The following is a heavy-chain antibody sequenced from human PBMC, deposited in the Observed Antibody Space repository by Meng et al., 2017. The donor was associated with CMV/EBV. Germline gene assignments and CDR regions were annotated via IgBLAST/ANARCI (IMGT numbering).Heavy chain of an antibody. D-gene: IGHD6-13*01. CDR1: GFTFSSYG. CDR3: ANQYSSSWGGGYFDY. CDR2: IRYDGSNK. V-gene: IGHV3-30*02. Sequence: GGSLRLSCAASGFTFSSYGMHWVRQAPGKGLEWVAFIRYDGSNKYYADSVKGRSTISRDNSKNTLYLQMNSLRAEDTAVYYCANQYSSSWGGGYFDYWGQGTLVTVSS. J-gene: IGHJ4*02.